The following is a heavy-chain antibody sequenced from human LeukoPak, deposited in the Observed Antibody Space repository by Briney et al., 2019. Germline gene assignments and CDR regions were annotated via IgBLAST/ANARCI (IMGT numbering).Heavy chain of an antibody. D-gene: IGHD6-13*01. J-gene: IGHJ4*02. V-gene: IGHV4-34*01. Sequence: SETLSLTCTVYGGSFSGYYWSWIRQPPGKGLEWIGEINHSGSTNYNPSLKSRVTISVDTSKNQFSLKLSSVTAADTAVYYCARGPSSSWYDYWGQGTLVTVSS. CDR2: INHSGST. CDR1: GGSFSGYY. CDR3: ARGPSSSWYDY.